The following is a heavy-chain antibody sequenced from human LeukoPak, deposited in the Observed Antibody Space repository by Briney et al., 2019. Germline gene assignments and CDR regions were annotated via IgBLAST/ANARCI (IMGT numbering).Heavy chain of an antibody. CDR1: GGSISSYY. Sequence: SETLSLTCTVSGGSISSYYWSWIRQPPGKGLEWIGYIYYSGSTNYNPSLKSRVTISVDTSKNQFSLMLSSVTAADTAVYYCARDRGYYGSGSSLNWFDPWGQGTLVTVSS. CDR3: ARDRGYYGSGSSLNWFDP. J-gene: IGHJ5*02. CDR2: IYYSGST. V-gene: IGHV4-59*01. D-gene: IGHD3-10*01.